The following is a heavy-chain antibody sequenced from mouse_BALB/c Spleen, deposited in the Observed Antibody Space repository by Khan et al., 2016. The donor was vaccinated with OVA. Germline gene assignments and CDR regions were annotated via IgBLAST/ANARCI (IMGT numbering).Heavy chain of an antibody. CDR2: IDPISGGT. Sequence: VQLKESGPELMKPGASVKISCKASGYSFTNYYIHWVIQSHGKSLEWIGYIDPISGGTTYNQKFKGKATLTVDKSSSTAYIHVSSLTLEMSTVYYGAIHSYIAWITYWGQGTLVTVSA. CDR1: GYSFTNYY. D-gene: IGHD2-12*01. V-gene: IGHV1S135*01. CDR3: AIHSYIAWITY. J-gene: IGHJ3*01.